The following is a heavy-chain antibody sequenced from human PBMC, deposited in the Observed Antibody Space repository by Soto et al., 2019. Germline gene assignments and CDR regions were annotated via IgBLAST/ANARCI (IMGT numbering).Heavy chain of an antibody. CDR2: IYYSGST. CDR1: GGSISSYY. Sequence: PSETLSLTCTVSGGSISSYYWSWIRPPPGKGLEWIGYIYYSGSTNYNPSLKSRVTISVDTSKNQFSLKLSSVTAADTAVYYCARSDILTGYYTIDYWGQGTLVTVSS. D-gene: IGHD3-9*01. J-gene: IGHJ4*02. V-gene: IGHV4-59*01. CDR3: ARSDILTGYYTIDY.